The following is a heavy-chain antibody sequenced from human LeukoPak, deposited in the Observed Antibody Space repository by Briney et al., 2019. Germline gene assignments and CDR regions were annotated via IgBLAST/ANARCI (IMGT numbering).Heavy chain of an antibody. Sequence: SETLSLTCGVSGYSISSGYQWAWIRQSPGKGLEWIGSIYHSGSAHYNPSLKSRVTISVETSKNQFSLNMYSVTAADTAVYYCARDPRWLTPDCTSTSCYENYFDPWGQGTQVTVSS. V-gene: IGHV4-38-2*02. CDR1: GYSISSGYQ. CDR3: ARDPRWLTPDCTSTSCYENYFDP. J-gene: IGHJ5*02. D-gene: IGHD2-2*01. CDR2: IYHSGSA.